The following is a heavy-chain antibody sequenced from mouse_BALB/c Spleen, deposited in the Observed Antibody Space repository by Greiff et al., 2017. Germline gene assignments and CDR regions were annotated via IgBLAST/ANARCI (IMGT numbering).Heavy chain of an antibody. J-gene: IGHJ2*01. V-gene: IGHV1S127*01. Sequence: QVQLQQPGAELVKPGASVKMSCKASGYTFTSYWMHWVKQRPGQGLEWIGVIDPSDSYTSYNQKFKGKATLTVDTSSSTAYMQLSSLTSEDSAVYYCTRKRTGTGYFDYWGQGTTLTVSS. CDR1: GYTFTSYW. CDR2: IDPSDSYT. D-gene: IGHD4-1*01. CDR3: TRKRTGTGYFDY.